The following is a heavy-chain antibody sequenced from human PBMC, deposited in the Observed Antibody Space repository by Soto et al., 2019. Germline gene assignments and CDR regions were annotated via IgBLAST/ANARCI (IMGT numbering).Heavy chain of an antibody. CDR2: IYWDDDK. Sequence: QITLKESGPTLVKPTQTLTLTCTFSGFSLSTSGVGVGWIRQPPGKALEWLALIYWDDDKRYSPSLKSRLTTTKETSKNQVVLTMTNMDPLDTATYYCAHRNGIAAAAPPFDYWGQGTLVTVSS. J-gene: IGHJ4*02. V-gene: IGHV2-5*02. CDR1: GFSLSTSGVG. CDR3: AHRNGIAAAAPPFDY. D-gene: IGHD6-13*01.